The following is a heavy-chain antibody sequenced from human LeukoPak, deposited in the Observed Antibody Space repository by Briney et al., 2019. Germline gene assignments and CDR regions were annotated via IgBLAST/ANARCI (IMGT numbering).Heavy chain of an antibody. Sequence: GRSLRLSCAVSGFTFSRNSMHWVRQAPGRGLEWVADISYDGNNKHYADSVKGRFTISRDNSKNTLYLQMNSPRPEDTAVYFCAREALTGSWHWFDPWGQGTLVTVSS. V-gene: IGHV3-30-3*01. J-gene: IGHJ5*02. CDR2: ISYDGNNK. D-gene: IGHD2-15*01. CDR3: AREALTGSWHWFDP. CDR1: GFTFSRNS.